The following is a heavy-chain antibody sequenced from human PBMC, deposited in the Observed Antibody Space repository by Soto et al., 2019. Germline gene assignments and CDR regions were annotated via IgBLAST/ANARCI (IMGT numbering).Heavy chain of an antibody. CDR2: ISYDGSNK. CDR1: GFTFSSYA. J-gene: IGHJ6*02. CDR3: ARYFFGAGDKAIDYDYYGMDV. Sequence: QVQLVESGGGVVQPGRSLRLSCAASGFTFSSYAMHWVRQAPGKGLEWVAVISYDGSNKDYADSVKGRFTISRDNSKNTLYLQMNSLRAEDTAVYYCARYFFGAGDKAIDYDYYGMDVWGQGTTVTV. D-gene: IGHD5-18*01. V-gene: IGHV3-30-3*01.